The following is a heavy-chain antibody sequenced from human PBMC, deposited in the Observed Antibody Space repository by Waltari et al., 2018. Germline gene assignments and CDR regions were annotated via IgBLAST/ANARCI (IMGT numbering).Heavy chain of an antibody. V-gene: IGHV1-8*01. D-gene: IGHD5-18*01. J-gene: IGHJ6*02. CDR3: ARYPADTAMANPLDYYYGMDV. CDR2: MNPNSGNT. CDR1: GYTFTSYD. Sequence: QVQLVQSGAEVKKPGASVKVSCKASGYTFTSYDINWVRQATGQGLEWMGWMNPNSGNTGYAQKCQCRVTMTRNTSISTAYMELSSLRSEDTAVYYCARYPADTAMANPLDYYYGMDVWGQGTTVTVSS.